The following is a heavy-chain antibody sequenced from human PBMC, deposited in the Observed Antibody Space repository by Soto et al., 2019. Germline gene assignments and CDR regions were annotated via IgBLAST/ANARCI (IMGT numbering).Heavy chain of an antibody. CDR3: ERRNSGYDTGYYYYYMDV. D-gene: IGHD5-12*01. Sequence: GESLKISCKGSGYSFTSYWIGWVRQMPGKGLEWMGIIYPGDSDTRYSPSFQGQVTISADKSISTAYLQWSSLKASDTAMYYCERRNSGYDTGYYYYYMDVWGKGTTVTVSS. CDR1: GYSFTSYW. V-gene: IGHV5-51*01. J-gene: IGHJ6*03. CDR2: IYPGDSDT.